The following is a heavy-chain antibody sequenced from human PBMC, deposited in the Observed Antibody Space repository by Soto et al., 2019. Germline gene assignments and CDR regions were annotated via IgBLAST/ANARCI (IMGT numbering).Heavy chain of an antibody. Sequence: QVQLVESGGGVVQPGRSLRLSYAASGFTFSSYAMHWVRQAPGKGLEWVAVISYDGSNKYYADSVKGRFTISRDNSKNTLYLQMNSLRAEDTAVYYCARNYYDILTDYGMDVWGQGTTVTVSS. D-gene: IGHD3-9*01. J-gene: IGHJ6*02. V-gene: IGHV3-30-3*01. CDR3: ARNYYDILTDYGMDV. CDR1: GFTFSSYA. CDR2: ISYDGSNK.